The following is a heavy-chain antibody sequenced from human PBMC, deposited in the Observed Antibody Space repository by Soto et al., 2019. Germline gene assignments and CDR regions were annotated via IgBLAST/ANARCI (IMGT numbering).Heavy chain of an antibody. CDR3: TRRASSSFYHFDF. D-gene: IGHD2-2*01. J-gene: IGHJ4*02. Sequence: LKISCQASGYSFTAYWITWVRQMPGKGLEWMATIDPSDSYVDYSPSFRGHVTFSVDRSITTVYLQWNSLKASDSAMYFCTRRASSSFYHFDFWGQGALVTVYS. V-gene: IGHV5-10-1*01. CDR2: IDPSDSYV. CDR1: GYSFTAYW.